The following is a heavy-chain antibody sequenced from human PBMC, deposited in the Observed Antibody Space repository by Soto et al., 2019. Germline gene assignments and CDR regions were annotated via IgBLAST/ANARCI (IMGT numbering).Heavy chain of an antibody. CDR2: IIPIFGTA. Sequence: QVQLVQSGAEVKKPGSSVKVSCKASGGTFSSYAISWVRQAPGQGLEWMGGIIPIFGTANYAQKFQGRVTLTADESRRTAYMELSSLRSEDTAVYYCARLLHGYSPGFDYWVQGTLVTVSS. J-gene: IGHJ4*02. CDR3: ARLLHGYSPGFDY. D-gene: IGHD5-18*01. V-gene: IGHV1-69*12. CDR1: GGTFSSYA.